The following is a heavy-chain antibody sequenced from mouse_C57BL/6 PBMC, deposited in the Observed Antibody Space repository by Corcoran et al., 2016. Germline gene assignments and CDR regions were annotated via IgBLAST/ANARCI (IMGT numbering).Heavy chain of an antibody. J-gene: IGHJ2*01. Sequence: QVQLQQSGAELVKPGASVKISCKASGYAFSSYWMNWVKQRPGKGLEWIGQIYPGDGDTNYNGKFKGKATLTADKSSSTAYMQLSSLTSEDSAVYFCARSGVIYYGNSFDYWGQGTTLTVSS. CDR1: GYAFSSYW. D-gene: IGHD2-1*01. CDR3: ARSGVIYYGNSFDY. V-gene: IGHV1-80*01. CDR2: IYPGDGDT.